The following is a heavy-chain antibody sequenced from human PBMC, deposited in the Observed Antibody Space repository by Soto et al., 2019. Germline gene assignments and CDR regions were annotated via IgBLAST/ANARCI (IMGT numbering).Heavy chain of an antibody. J-gene: IGHJ4*02. CDR2: ISAYNGNT. V-gene: IGHV1-18*01. CDR3: MVATEPCFVDF. D-gene: IGHD2-15*01. CDR1: GYTFTSYG. Sequence: QVQLVQSGAEVKKPGASVKVSCKASGYTFTSYGISWVRQAPGQGLEWMGWISAYNGNTNYAQKLQGRVTMTTDTSTRTAYMELRRLRSDDTPACYCMVATEPCFVDFWRQGTLVTVSS.